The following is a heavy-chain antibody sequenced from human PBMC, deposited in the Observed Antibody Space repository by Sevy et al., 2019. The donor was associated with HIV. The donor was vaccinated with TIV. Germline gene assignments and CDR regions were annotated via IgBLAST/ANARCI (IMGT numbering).Heavy chain of an antibody. J-gene: IGHJ4*02. CDR3: ARAYCSDGSCYEGAY. D-gene: IGHD2-15*01. V-gene: IGHV1-2*06. Sequence: ALVKVSCKASGYTFTGYYIHWVRQAPGQGLEWMGRISPMNGDTDYAQKFQGRVTMTRDTSISAAYLDVTRLRSDDTATYYCARAYCSDGSCYEGAYWGQGTLVTVSS. CDR1: GYTFTGYY. CDR2: ISPMNGDT.